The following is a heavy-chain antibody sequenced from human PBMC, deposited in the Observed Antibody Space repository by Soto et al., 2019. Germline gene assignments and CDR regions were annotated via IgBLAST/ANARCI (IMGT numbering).Heavy chain of an antibody. CDR3: ASRTYAMDV. CDR1: GGSISSSNW. CDR2: IFHNGNT. J-gene: IGHJ6*02. V-gene: IGHV4-4*02. Sequence: QVQLQESGPGLVKPSGTLSLTCAVSGGSISSSNWWSWVRQPPGKGLEWIGEIFHNGNTYSNPSLTGRVTMSVDTSKNQFSLNLNSVTAADTAVYYSASRTYAMDVWGQGTTVTVSS.